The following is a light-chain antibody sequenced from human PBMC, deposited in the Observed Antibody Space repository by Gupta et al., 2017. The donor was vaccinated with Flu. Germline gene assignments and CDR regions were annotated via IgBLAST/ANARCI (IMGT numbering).Light chain of an antibody. Sequence: TSSDVGGYNYVSWYQQHPGKAPKLMIYDVNNRPSGVSNRFSGSKSGNTASLTISGLQAEDEADYYCSSYTSTNTGIFGTGTKVTVL. CDR3: SSYTSTNTGI. V-gene: IGLV2-14*04. CDR2: DVN. J-gene: IGLJ1*01. CDR1: SSDVGGYNY.